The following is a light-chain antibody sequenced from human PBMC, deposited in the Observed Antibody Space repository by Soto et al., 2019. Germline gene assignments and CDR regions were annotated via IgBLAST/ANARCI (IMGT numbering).Light chain of an antibody. V-gene: IGKV1-39*01. Sequence: EIQMTQSPSFLSASVGDTVTLTCRASHTIATSLNLYRQKSGKVPEVLIYGASSLQPGVPARLNGSGYGTDFPHTSRSLQSEDCETYFCQQFYNIPHTFGQGTKLE. CDR1: HTIATS. CDR2: GAS. CDR3: QQFYNIPHT. J-gene: IGKJ2*01.